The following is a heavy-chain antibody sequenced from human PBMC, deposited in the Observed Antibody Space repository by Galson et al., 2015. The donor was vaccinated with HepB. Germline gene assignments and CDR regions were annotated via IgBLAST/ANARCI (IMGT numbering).Heavy chain of an antibody. CDR1: GGSISSSSYY. CDR2: IYYSGST. J-gene: IGHJ4*02. Sequence: ETLSLTCTVSGGSISSSSYYWGWIRQPPGKGLEWIGSIYYSGSTYYNPSLKSRVTISVDASKNQFSLKLSSVTAADTAVYYCARDHGSGWSDYWGQGTLVTVSS. D-gene: IGHD6-19*01. CDR3: ARDHGSGWSDY. V-gene: IGHV4-39*07.